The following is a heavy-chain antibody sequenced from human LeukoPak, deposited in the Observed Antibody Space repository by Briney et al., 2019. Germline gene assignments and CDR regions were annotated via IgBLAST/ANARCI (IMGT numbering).Heavy chain of an antibody. CDR3: ARRSPSDV. CDR2: IYHSGST. CDR1: GYSISSGYY. V-gene: IGHV4-38-2*01. J-gene: IGHJ6*04. Sequence: KPSETLSLTCAVSGYSISSGYYWGWIRQPPGRGLEWIGSIYHSGSTYYNPSLKSRVTISVATSKNQFSLKLSSVTAADTAVYYCARRSPSDVWGKGTTVTVSS.